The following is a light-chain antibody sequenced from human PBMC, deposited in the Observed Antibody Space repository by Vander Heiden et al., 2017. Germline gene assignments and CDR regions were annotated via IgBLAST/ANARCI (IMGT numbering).Light chain of an antibody. V-gene: IGKV1-39*01. CDR3: QQSYTTPFT. Sequence: DIQMTQSPPSLSASVGDRVTITCRASQRIGIYLNWYQQKPGKAPKVLIYAAFNLQSGVPSRFSGSGSGTDFTLSISSLQPEDFATYYCQQSYTTPFTFGPGTKVDIK. J-gene: IGKJ3*01. CDR2: AAF. CDR1: QRIGIY.